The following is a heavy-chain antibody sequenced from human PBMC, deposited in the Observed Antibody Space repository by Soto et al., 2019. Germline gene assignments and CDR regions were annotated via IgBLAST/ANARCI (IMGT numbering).Heavy chain of an antibody. CDR2: IYHSGST. CDR1: SGSISSSNW. D-gene: IGHD3-9*01. CDR3: ARTSAYDILTGYGPYFDY. J-gene: IGHJ4*02. Sequence: SETLSLTCAVSSGSISSSNWWSWVRQPPGKGLEWIGEIYHSGSTNYNPSLKSRVTISVDKSKNQFSLKLSSVTAADTAVYYCARTSAYDILTGYGPYFDYWGQGTLVTVSS. V-gene: IGHV4-4*02.